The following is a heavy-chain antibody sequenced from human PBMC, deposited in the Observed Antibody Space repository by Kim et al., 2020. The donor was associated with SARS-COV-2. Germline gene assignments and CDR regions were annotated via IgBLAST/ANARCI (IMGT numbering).Heavy chain of an antibody. V-gene: IGHV1-58*01. D-gene: IGHD2-21*02. Sequence: SVKVSCKASGFTFTSSAVQWVRQARGQRLEWIGWIVVGSGNTNYAQKFQERVTITRDMSTRTAYMELSSLRSEDTAVYYCAADGGDLYYFDYWGQGTLVTVSS. CDR3: AADGGDLYYFDY. J-gene: IGHJ4*02. CDR2: IVVGSGNT. CDR1: GFTFTSSA.